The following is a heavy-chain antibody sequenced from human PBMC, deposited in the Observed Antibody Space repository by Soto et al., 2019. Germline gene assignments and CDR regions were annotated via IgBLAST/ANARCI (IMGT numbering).Heavy chain of an antibody. CDR2: IYYSGST. D-gene: IGHD6-6*01. CDR1: GGSISSGGYY. CDR3: ARTIAARSSADFSDNAVDY. V-gene: IGHV4-31*03. J-gene: IGHJ4*02. Sequence: SETLSLTCTVSGGSISSGGYYWSWIRQHPGKGLEWIGYIYYSGSTYYNPSLKSRVTISVDTSKNQFSLKLSSVTAADTAVYYCARTIAARSSADFSDNAVDYWGQGTLVTVSS.